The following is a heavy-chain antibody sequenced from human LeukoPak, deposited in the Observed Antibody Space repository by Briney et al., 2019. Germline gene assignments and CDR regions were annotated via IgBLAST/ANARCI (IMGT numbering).Heavy chain of an antibody. Sequence: SETLSLTCTVSGGSISSYYWSWIRQPAGKGLEWIGRIYAGGRSNYNPSLRSRVTISVDTSKNQFSLRLSSVTATDTGVYCCASDHSGWLGLGYWGQGTLVSVSS. CDR2: IYAGGRS. CDR3: ASDHSGWLGLGY. D-gene: IGHD6-19*01. V-gene: IGHV4-4*07. CDR1: GGSISSYY. J-gene: IGHJ4*02.